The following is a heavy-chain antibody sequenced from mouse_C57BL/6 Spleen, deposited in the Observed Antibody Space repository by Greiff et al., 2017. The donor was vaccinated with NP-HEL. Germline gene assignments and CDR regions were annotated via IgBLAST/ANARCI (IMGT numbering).Heavy chain of an antibody. J-gene: IGHJ2*01. D-gene: IGHD2-4*01. CDR1: GYTFTDYY. CDR3: ARSDYDFHFDY. Sequence: EVQLQQSGPVLVKPGASVKMSCKASGYTFTDYYMNWVKQSHGKSLEWIGVINPYNGGTSYNQMFKGKATLTVDKSSSTAYMELNSLTSEDSAVYYCARSDYDFHFDYWGQGTTLTVSS. V-gene: IGHV1-19*01. CDR2: INPYNGGT.